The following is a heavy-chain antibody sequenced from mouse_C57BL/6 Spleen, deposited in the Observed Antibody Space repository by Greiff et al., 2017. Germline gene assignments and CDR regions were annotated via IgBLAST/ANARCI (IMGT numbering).Heavy chain of an antibody. V-gene: IGHV1-4*01. CDR3: ARGRFAEDYAMDY. CDR2: INPSSGYT. Sequence: QVQLKESGAELARPGASVKMSCKASGYTFTSYTMHWVKQRPGQGLEWIGYINPSSGYTKYNQKFKDKATLTADKSSSTAYMQLSSLTSEDSAVYYWARGRFAEDYAMDYWGQGTSVTVSS. CDR1: GYTFTSYT. J-gene: IGHJ4*01.